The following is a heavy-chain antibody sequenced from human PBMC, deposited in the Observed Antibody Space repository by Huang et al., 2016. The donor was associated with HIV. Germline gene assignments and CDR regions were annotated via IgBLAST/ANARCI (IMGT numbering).Heavy chain of an antibody. CDR3: ARQWTILEWLLGLDV. CDR1: GGSFTGNY. CDR2: VNDSGAT. V-gene: IGHV4-34*02. D-gene: IGHD3-3*01. J-gene: IGHJ6*02. Sequence: QMQLQQRGAGLLKPSETLSLTCGVSGGSFTGNYLTWIRQAPGKGLEWIGEVNDSGATTSSPSLNGRVTRSLDKSNRELSLNLRSVTAADTAVYYCARQWTILEWLLGLDVWGQGTTVIVSS.